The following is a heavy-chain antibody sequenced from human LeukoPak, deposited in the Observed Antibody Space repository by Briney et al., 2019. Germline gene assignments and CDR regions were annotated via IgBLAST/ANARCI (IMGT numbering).Heavy chain of an antibody. CDR3: AKRSITMIVVVPDYFDY. Sequence: PGGSLRLSCAASGFTFSSYAMSWVRQAPGKGLEWVSAISGSGGSTYYADSVKGRFTTSRDNSKNTLYLQMNSLRAEDTAVYYCAKRSITMIVVVPDYFDYWGQGTLVTVSS. J-gene: IGHJ4*02. V-gene: IGHV3-23*01. D-gene: IGHD3-22*01. CDR2: ISGSGGST. CDR1: GFTFSSYA.